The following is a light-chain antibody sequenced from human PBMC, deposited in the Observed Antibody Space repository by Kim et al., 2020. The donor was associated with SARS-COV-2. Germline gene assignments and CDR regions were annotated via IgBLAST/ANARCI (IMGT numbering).Light chain of an antibody. J-gene: IGKJ2*01. CDR1: QSISSN. V-gene: IGKV3-15*01. CDR2: NAA. Sequence: SRGDTATLSCRASQSISSNLAWYQQNPGQAPRLLIQNAATRATGIPARFRGSGFATEFTLTISSLQSEDFAVYYCQQYNDWPPTYTFGQGTKLEI. CDR3: QQYNDWPPTYT.